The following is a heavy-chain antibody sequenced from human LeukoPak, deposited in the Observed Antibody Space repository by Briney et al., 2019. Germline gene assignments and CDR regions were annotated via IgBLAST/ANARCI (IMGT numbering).Heavy chain of an antibody. CDR1: GGSFSGYY. D-gene: IGHD6-13*01. CDR2: INHSGST. CDR3: AILNIAAARGWFDP. V-gene: IGHV4-34*01. J-gene: IGHJ5*02. Sequence: SETLSLTCAVYGGSFSGYYWSWIRQPPGKGLEWSGEINHSGSTNYNPSLKSRVTISVDTSKNQFSLKLSSVTAADTAVYYCAILNIAAARGWFDPWGQGTLVTVSS.